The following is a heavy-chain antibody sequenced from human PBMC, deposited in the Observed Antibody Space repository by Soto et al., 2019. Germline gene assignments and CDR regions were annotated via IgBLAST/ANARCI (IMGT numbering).Heavy chain of an antibody. V-gene: IGHV3-30*04. CDR1: GFTFSSFA. CDR2: ISDDGSNK. CDR3: TRVEQWLYIAKY. D-gene: IGHD6-19*01. J-gene: IGHJ4*02. Sequence: PGGSLRLSCAASGFTFSSFAMHWVRQAPGKGLEWVAVISDDGSNKYYADSVKGRFTISRDNSKSTLYLQMNSLRGEDTAVYSCTRVEQWLYIAKYWGQGTLVTVSS.